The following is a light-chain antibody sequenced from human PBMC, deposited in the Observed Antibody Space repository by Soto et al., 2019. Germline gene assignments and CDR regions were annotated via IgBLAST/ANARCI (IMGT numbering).Light chain of an antibody. Sequence: QSALTQPPSASGSPGQSVAISCTGTSSDVGGYNDVSWYQQHPGKAPKLMIYEVTKRPSGVPDRFSGSKSGNTASLTVSGLQADDEADYYCSSYAGSNNLGVVFGGGNKVTVL. CDR1: SSDVGGYND. J-gene: IGLJ2*01. CDR2: EVT. CDR3: SSYAGSNNLGVV. V-gene: IGLV2-8*01.